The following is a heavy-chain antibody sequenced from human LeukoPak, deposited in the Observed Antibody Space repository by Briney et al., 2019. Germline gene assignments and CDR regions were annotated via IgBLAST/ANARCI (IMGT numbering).Heavy chain of an antibody. CDR3: TYASG. Sequence: GGSLRLXCAASGFTFSNYGMHWVRQAPGKGLEWVALIRYDGSNKYYADSVKGRFTISRDNSKNTLYLQMNSLRDEDTAVYYCTYASGWGQGALVTVSS. CDR2: IRYDGSNK. V-gene: IGHV3-30*02. J-gene: IGHJ4*02. CDR1: GFTFSNYG.